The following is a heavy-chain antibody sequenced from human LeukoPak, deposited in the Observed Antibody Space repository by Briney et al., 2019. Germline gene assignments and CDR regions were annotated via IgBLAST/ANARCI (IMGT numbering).Heavy chain of an antibody. CDR1: GFTFSSYA. Sequence: GGSLRLSCAASGFTFSSYAMHWVRQAPGKGLEWVAVISYDGSNKYYADSVKGRFTISRDNSKNTLYLQMNSLRAEDTAVYYCARGSDGGNIADSWGQGNLVTVSS. D-gene: IGHD4-23*01. CDR2: ISYDGSNK. CDR3: ARGSDGGNIADS. V-gene: IGHV3-30-3*01. J-gene: IGHJ4*02.